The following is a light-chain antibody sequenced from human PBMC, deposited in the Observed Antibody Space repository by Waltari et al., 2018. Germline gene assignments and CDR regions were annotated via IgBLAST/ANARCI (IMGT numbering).Light chain of an antibody. CDR2: GAS. CDR1: QTVGTNY. J-gene: IGKJ1*01. V-gene: IGKV3-20*01. Sequence: EIALTQSPRTLTVSTGERATLSCRASQTVGTNYLAWYQQKPGQAPRVLIYGASSRATDIPDRFSGSGSGTDFTLTISRLEPEDFAMYYCQQYNRSPWTFGQGTRVEIK. CDR3: QQYNRSPWT.